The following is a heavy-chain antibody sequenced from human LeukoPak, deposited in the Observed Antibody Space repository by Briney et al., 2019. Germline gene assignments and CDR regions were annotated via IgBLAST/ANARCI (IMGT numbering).Heavy chain of an antibody. CDR2: IYYSGST. CDR1: GGSISSYY. V-gene: IGHV4-59*08. Sequence: SETLSLTCTVSGGSISSYYWSWIRQPPGKGLEWIGYIYYSGSTNYNPSLKGRVTISVDTSKNQFSLKLSSVTAADTAVYYCARHGWELLYDYWGQGTLVTVSS. D-gene: IGHD1-26*01. CDR3: ARHGWELLYDY. J-gene: IGHJ4*02.